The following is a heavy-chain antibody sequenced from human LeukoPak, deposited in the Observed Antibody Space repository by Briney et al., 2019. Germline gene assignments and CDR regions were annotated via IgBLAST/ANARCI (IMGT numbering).Heavy chain of an antibody. Sequence: GALLLSSSASGFTFIGYAMSWVRQAPGQGLEWVSTISGGDVSTYYSASVKGRFTISRDNSQNTLSLQMNSMRAEDTAVYYCAKSRGGASASLHYWGQGTLVAISS. V-gene: IGHV3-23*01. J-gene: IGHJ4*02. CDR3: AKSRGGASASLHY. CDR2: ISGGDVST. CDR1: GFTFIGYA. D-gene: IGHD2-21*01.